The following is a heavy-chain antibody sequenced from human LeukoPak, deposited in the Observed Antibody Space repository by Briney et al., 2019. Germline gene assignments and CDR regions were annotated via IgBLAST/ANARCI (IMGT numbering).Heavy chain of an antibody. Sequence: ASVKVSCKASGFTFTSSAMQWVRQARGQRLEWIGWIVVGSGNTNYAQKFQEGVTITRDMSTSTAYMELSSLRSEDTAVYYCAADPGYYDSSGYSDAFDIWGQGTMVTVSS. J-gene: IGHJ3*02. D-gene: IGHD3-22*01. CDR3: AADPGYYDSSGYSDAFDI. CDR1: GFTFTSSA. CDR2: IVVGSGNT. V-gene: IGHV1-58*02.